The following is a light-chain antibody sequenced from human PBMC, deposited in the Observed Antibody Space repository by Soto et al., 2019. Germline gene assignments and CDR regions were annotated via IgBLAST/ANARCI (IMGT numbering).Light chain of an antibody. CDR2: DAS. CDR3: QQRYNWPWT. CDR1: QSVSSY. V-gene: IGKV3-11*01. J-gene: IGKJ1*01. Sequence: EIVLTQSPVTLSLSPGERATLSCRASQSVSSYLAWYQQKPGQAPRLLIYDASNRATGIPARFSGSGSGTDSTLTISSLEPEDFAVYYCQQRYNWPWTFGQGTKVEIK.